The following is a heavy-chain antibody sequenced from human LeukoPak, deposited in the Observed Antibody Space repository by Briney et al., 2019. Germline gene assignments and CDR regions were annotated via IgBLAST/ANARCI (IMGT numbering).Heavy chain of an antibody. D-gene: IGHD6-13*01. V-gene: IGHV4-38-2*02. CDR2: IYPTGST. Sequence: SETLSLTCTVSGYSISSGYYWGWTRQPPGKGLEWIGNIYPTGSTYYNPSLKSRVTISVDTSKNQFSLKVSSVSAADTAFYYCARAYSSSWYWNWFDPWGQGTLVTVSS. CDR3: ARAYSSSWYWNWFDP. J-gene: IGHJ5*02. CDR1: GYSISSGYY.